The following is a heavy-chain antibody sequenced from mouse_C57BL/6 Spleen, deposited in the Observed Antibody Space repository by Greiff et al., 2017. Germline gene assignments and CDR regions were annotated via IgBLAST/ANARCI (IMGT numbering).Heavy chain of an antibody. CDR1: GYTFTSYW. V-gene: IGHV1-52*01. Sequence: VQLQQPGAELVRPGSSVKLSCKASGYTFTSYWMHWVKQRPIQGLEWIGNIDPSDSETHYNQKFKDKATLTVDKSSSTAYMQLSSLTSEDSAVYYCARSKGYDLDYWGQGTTLTVSS. J-gene: IGHJ2*01. D-gene: IGHD2-2*01. CDR2: IDPSDSET. CDR3: ARSKGYDLDY.